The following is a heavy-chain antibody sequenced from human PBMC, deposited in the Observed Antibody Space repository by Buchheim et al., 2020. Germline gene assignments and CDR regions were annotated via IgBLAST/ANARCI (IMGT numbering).Heavy chain of an antibody. V-gene: IGHV4-31*03. J-gene: IGHJ6*02. CDR3: ARDYDIVVVPAAIRSLYGMDV. D-gene: IGHD2-2*01. Sequence: QMQLQESGPGLVKPSQTLSLTCTVSGGSISSGGYYWSWIRQHPGKGLEWIGYIYYSGSTYYNPSLKSRVTISVDTSKNQFSLKLSSVTAADTAVYYCARDYDIVVVPAAIRSLYGMDVWGQGTT. CDR2: IYYSGST. CDR1: GGSISSGGYY.